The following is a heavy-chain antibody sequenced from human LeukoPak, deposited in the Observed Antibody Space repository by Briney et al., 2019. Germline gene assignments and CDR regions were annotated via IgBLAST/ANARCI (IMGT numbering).Heavy chain of an antibody. Sequence: SETLSLTCTVSGGSISSSSYYWGWIRQPPGKGLEWIGYIYYSGSTNYNPSLKSRVTISVDTSKNQFSLKLSSVTAADTAVYYCARGAYGSGSGNGFNIWGQGTTVTVSS. D-gene: IGHD3-10*01. J-gene: IGHJ3*02. V-gene: IGHV4-61*05. CDR2: IYYSGST. CDR3: ARGAYGSGSGNGFNI. CDR1: GGSISSSSYY.